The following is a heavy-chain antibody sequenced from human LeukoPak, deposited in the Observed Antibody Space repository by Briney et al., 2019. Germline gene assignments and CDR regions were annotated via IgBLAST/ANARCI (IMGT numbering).Heavy chain of an antibody. J-gene: IGHJ4*02. D-gene: IGHD4-11*01. CDR3: ARDPVNSVTPPFDY. V-gene: IGHV1-18*01. CDR1: GYTFTSYG. CDR2: ISAYKGNT. Sequence: GASVKVSCKASGYTFTSYGISWVRQAPGQGLEWMGWISAYKGNTNYAQKLQGRVTMTTDTSTSTAYMELRSLRSDDTAVYYCARDPVNSVTPPFDYWGQGTLVTVSS.